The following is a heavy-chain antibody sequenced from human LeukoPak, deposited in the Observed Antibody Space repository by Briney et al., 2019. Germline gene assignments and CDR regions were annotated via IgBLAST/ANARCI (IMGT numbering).Heavy chain of an antibody. CDR3: ARDDDYDFWSGPSY. CDR1: GGSISSSSYY. CDR2: IYYSGST. Sequence: PSETLSLTCTVSGGSISSSSYYWSWIRQPPGKGLEWIGYIYYSGSTYYNPSLKSRVTISVDTSKNQFSLKLSSVTAADTAVYYCARDDDYDFWSGPSYWGQGTLVTVSS. J-gene: IGHJ4*02. V-gene: IGHV4-30-4*08. D-gene: IGHD3-3*01.